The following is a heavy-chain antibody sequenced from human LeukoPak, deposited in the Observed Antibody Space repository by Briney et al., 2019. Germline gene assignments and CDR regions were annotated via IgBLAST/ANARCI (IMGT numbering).Heavy chain of an antibody. CDR3: TRHEDDFWSGYYSYYYYYMDV. CDR1: GFTFSGSA. CDR2: LRSKANSYAT. D-gene: IGHD3-3*01. Sequence: GGSLRLSCAASGFTFSGSAMHWVRQASGKGLDWVGRLRSKANSYATAYAASVKGRFTISRDDSKNTAYLQMNSLKTEDTAVYYCTRHEDDFWSGYYSYYYYYMDVWGKGTTVTVSS. J-gene: IGHJ6*03. V-gene: IGHV3-73*01.